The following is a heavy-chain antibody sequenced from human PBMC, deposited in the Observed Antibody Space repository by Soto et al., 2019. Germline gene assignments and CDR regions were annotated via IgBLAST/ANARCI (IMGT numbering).Heavy chain of an antibody. J-gene: IGHJ4*02. V-gene: IGHV1-69*13. Sequence: ASVKVSCKASGGTFSSYAISWVRQAPGQGLEWMGGIIPIFGTANYAQKFQGRVTITAGESTSTAYMELSSLRSEDTAVYYCARDRGISRNYFDYWGQGTLVTVSS. D-gene: IGHD3-10*01. CDR3: ARDRGISRNYFDY. CDR1: GGTFSSYA. CDR2: IIPIFGTA.